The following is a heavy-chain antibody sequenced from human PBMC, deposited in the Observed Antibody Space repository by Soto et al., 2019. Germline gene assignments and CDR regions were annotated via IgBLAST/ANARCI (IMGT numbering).Heavy chain of an antibody. J-gene: IGHJ6*02. D-gene: IGHD6-19*01. CDR1: GFTFSSYD. CDR3: ARDYAVRLPGIALAGTAGGYYYGMDV. V-gene: IGHV3-13*01. CDR2: IGTAGDT. Sequence: EVQLVESGGGLVQPGGSLRLSCAASGFTFSSYDMHWVRQATGKGLEWVSAIGTAGDTYYPGSVKGRFTISRENAKNSLYLQMNRLRAKDTAVYYCARDYAVRLPGIALAGTAGGYYYGMDVWGQGTTVTVSS.